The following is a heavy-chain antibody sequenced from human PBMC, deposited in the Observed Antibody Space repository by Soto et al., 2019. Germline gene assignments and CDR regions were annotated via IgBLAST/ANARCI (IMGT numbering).Heavy chain of an antibody. V-gene: IGHV3-30-3*01. Sequence: GGSLRLSCAASGFTFSSYAMHWVRQAPGKGLEWVAVISYDGSNKYYADSVKGRFTISRDNSKNTLYLQMNSLRAEDTAVYYCASIYCSGGSRYHELNRSEADYWGQGTLVTVSS. CDR1: GFTFSSYA. CDR2: ISYDGSNK. CDR3: ASIYCSGGSRYHELNRSEADY. D-gene: IGHD2-15*01. J-gene: IGHJ4*02.